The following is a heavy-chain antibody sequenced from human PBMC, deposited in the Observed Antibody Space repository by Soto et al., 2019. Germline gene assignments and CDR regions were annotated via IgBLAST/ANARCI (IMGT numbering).Heavy chain of an antibody. CDR3: AKRRGAGGVFDY. Sequence: EVELLESGGGLVQPEGSLRLSCAASGFTFSTYAMGWVRQAPGKGLEWVSVVSSGGGTHYADSVKGRFTVSRDNSENTLSLQINSLRADDSAVYYCAKRRGAGGVFDYWGQGALVTVSS. V-gene: IGHV3-23*01. CDR2: VSSGGGT. CDR1: GFTFSTYA. D-gene: IGHD2-15*01. J-gene: IGHJ4*02.